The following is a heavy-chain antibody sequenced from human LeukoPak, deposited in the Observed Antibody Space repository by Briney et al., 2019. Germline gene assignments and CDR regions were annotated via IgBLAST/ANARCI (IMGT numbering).Heavy chain of an antibody. D-gene: IGHD2-2*01. V-gene: IGHV1-8*03. CDR1: GYTFTSYD. J-gene: IGHJ5*02. CDR3: ARVVPDFINWFDP. CDR2: MNPNSGNT. Sequence: ASVKVSCKASGYTFTSYDINWVRQATGQGLEWMGWMNPNSGNTGYAQKSQGRVTITRNTSISTAYMELSSLRSEDTAVYYCARVVPDFINWFDPWGQGTLVTVSS.